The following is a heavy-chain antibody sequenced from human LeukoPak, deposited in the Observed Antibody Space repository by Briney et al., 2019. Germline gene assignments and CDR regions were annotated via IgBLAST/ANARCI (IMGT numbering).Heavy chain of an antibody. CDR3: ARGATVTTPDY. D-gene: IGHD4-17*01. CDR2: IYYSGST. CDR1: GGSMSNIYY. V-gene: IGHV4-39*07. J-gene: IGHJ4*02. Sequence: PSETLSLTCNVSGGSMSNIYYWGWIRQPPGKGLEWIGSIYYSGSTYYNPSLKSRVTISVDTSKNQFSLKLSSVTAADTAVYYCARGATVTTPDYWGQGTLVTVSS.